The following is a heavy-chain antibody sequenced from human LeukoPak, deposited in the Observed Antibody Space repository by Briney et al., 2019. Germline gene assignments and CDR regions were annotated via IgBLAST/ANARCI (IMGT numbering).Heavy chain of an antibody. V-gene: IGHV3-13*01. J-gene: IGHJ4*02. CDR3: ARAVSGWYDVGYYFDY. CDR1: GFTFSSYD. CDR2: IGTAGDT. Sequence: PGGSLRLSCVASGFTFSSYDMHWVRQATGKGLEWVSAIGTAGDTYYPGSVKGRFTISRENAKNSLYLQMNSLRAGDTAVYYCARAVSGWYDVGYYFDYWGQGTLVTVSS. D-gene: IGHD6-19*01.